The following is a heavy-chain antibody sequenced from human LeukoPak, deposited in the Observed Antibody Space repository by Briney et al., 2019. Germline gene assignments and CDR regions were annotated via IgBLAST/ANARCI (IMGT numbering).Heavy chain of an antibody. J-gene: IGHJ3*02. D-gene: IGHD2-2*01. CDR1: GYTLTELS. V-gene: IGHV1-24*01. Sequence: ASVKVSCKVSGYTLTELSMHWVRQAPGKGLEWMGGFDPEDGETIYAQKFQGRVTMTEDTSTDTAYMELSSLRSEDTAAYYCATLSYCSSTSCYERPFGAFDIWGQGTMVTVSS. CDR2: FDPEDGET. CDR3: ATLSYCSSTSCYERPFGAFDI.